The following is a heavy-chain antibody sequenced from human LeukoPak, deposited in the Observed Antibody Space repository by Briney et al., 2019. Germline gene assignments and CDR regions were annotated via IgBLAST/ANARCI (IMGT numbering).Heavy chain of an antibody. V-gene: IGHV4-59*01. CDR1: GVSISSYY. CDR2: IYYSGST. J-gene: IGHJ3*02. D-gene: IGHD4-17*01. Sequence: SEALSLTCTVSGVSISSYYWSWIRQPPGKGLEWIGYIYYSGSTNYNPSLKSRVTISVDTSENQFSLKLSSVTAADTAVYYCARVRFSIDAFDIWGQGTMVTVSS. CDR3: ARVRFSIDAFDI.